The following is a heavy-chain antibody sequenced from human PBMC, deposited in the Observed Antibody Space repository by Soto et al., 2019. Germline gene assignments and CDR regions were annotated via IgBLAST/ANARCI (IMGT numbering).Heavy chain of an antibody. Sequence: SETLSLTCRFSGGSISSSSYFWGWIRQPPGKGLEWIGSIYYSGSTYYNPSLKSRVTVSVDTSKNQFSLKLSSVTAADTAVYYCAKSKSAVSGRYDDYWGPGTLVTVSS. J-gene: IGHJ4*02. CDR3: AKSKSAVSGRYDDY. CDR1: GGSISSSSYF. V-gene: IGHV4-39*01. CDR2: IYYSGST. D-gene: IGHD5-12*01.